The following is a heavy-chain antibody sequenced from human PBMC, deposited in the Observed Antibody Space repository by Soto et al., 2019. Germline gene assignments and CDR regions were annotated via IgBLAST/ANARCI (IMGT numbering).Heavy chain of an antibody. CDR3: AKGIAAAGPERYYYYYMDV. CDR2: ISGSGGST. CDR1: GFPFSSYS. V-gene: IGHV3-23*01. Sequence: GGSLSLSCAASGFPFSSYSMSWVRQAPGKGLEWVSAISGSGGSTYYADSVKGRFTISRDNSKNTLYLQMNSLRAEDTAVYYCAKGIAAAGPERYYYYYMDVWGKGTTVTVSS. J-gene: IGHJ6*03. D-gene: IGHD6-13*01.